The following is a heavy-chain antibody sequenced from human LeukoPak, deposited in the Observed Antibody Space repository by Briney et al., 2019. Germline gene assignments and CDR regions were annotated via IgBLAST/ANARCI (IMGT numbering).Heavy chain of an antibody. Sequence: GGSPRLSCAASGFTFDDYAMHWVRQAPGKGLEWVSLISGDGGSTYYADSVKGRFTISRDNSKNSLYLQMNSLRTEDTALYYCAKDIGILTGKIPDYWGQGTLVTVSS. CDR3: AKDIGILTGKIPDY. CDR1: GFTFDDYA. D-gene: IGHD3-9*01. CDR2: ISGDGGST. J-gene: IGHJ4*02. V-gene: IGHV3-43*02.